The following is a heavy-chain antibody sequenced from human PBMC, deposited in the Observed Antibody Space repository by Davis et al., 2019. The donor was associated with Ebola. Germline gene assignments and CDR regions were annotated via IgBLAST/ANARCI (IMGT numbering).Heavy chain of an antibody. CDR2: INPSGGTT. D-gene: IGHD4-11*01. J-gene: IGHJ6*02. CDR1: GYTFTSYG. CDR3: AKGQLMTTVTDYYYYGMDV. V-gene: IGHV1-46*01. Sequence: ASVKVSCKASGYTFTSYGISWVRQAPGQGLEWIGIINPSGGTTRYALKFQGRVTMTRDTSTNTVYMELSSLRFEDTAVYYCAKGQLMTTVTDYYYYGMDVWGQGTTVTVSS.